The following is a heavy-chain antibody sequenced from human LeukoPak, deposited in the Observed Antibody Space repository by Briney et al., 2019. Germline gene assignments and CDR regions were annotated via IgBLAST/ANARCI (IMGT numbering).Heavy chain of an antibody. V-gene: IGHV1-18*01. Sequence: ASVKVSCKASGYTFTSYGISWVRQAPGQGLEWMGWISAYNGNTNYAQRLQGRVTMTTDTSTSTAYMELRSLRSDDTAVYYCARDPLYYYVRSGYYGHGAFDIWGQGTMVTVSS. J-gene: IGHJ3*02. CDR3: ARDPLYYYVRSGYYGHGAFDI. CDR1: GYTFTSYG. D-gene: IGHD3-22*01. CDR2: ISAYNGNT.